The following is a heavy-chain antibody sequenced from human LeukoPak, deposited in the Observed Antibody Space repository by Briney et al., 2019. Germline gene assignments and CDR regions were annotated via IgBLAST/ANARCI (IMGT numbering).Heavy chain of an antibody. CDR3: AKDFARLTSMTTVFEGYFDY. D-gene: IGHD4-17*01. Sequence: TGGSLRLSCAASGFTFSSYAMTWVRQAPGKGLEWVSAISGSGGSTYYADSVKGRFTISRDNSKNTLYLQMNSLRAEDTAVYYCAKDFARLTSMTTVFEGYFDYWGQGTLVTVSS. CDR1: GFTFSSYA. V-gene: IGHV3-23*01. J-gene: IGHJ4*02. CDR2: ISGSGGST.